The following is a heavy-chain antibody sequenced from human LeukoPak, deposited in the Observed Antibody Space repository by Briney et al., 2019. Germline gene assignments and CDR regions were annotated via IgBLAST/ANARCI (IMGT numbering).Heavy chain of an antibody. Sequence: RGSPRLSCAASGFTFSAYEMNWVRQAPGKGLEWLSHISSSGKTIFYADSVKGRFTISRDNAKNSLDLHMNSLRGEDTAIYYCARDSGSSGGYGGFDYWEEENRLSVSS. CDR3: ARDSGSSGGYGGFDY. V-gene: IGHV3-48*03. CDR1: GFTFSAYE. D-gene: IGHD6-19*01. J-gene: IGHJ4*02. CDR2: ISSSGKTI.